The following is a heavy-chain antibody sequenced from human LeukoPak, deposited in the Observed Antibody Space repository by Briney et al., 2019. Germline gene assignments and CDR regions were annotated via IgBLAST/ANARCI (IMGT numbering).Heavy chain of an antibody. Sequence: GGSLRLSCMASGFSFSSYAMNWVRQAPGKGLEWVSAISFTGSNTYYADSVRGRFTISRANSKNMLYLQMNSRRAEDTAVYYCARGNYYPNWFDPWGQGTLVTVSS. V-gene: IGHV3-23*01. D-gene: IGHD3-22*01. CDR3: ARGNYYPNWFDP. J-gene: IGHJ5*02. CDR1: GFSFSSYA. CDR2: ISFTGSNT.